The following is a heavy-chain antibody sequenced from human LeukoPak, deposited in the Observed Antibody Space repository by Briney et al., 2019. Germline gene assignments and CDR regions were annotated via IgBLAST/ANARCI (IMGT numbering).Heavy chain of an antibody. CDR1: GFTFSIYW. CDR3: VRDDRGIAVGTGDH. V-gene: IGHV3-7*03. Sequence: GGSLRLSCAASGFTFSIYWMIWVRQAPGKGLEWVATINPDGTEKRYVDSVKGRFTISRDNGKNSLYLQMNSLRAEDTAVYYCVRDDRGIAVGTGDHGAQGTLVTVSS. CDR2: INPDGTEK. J-gene: IGHJ4*02. D-gene: IGHD6-19*01.